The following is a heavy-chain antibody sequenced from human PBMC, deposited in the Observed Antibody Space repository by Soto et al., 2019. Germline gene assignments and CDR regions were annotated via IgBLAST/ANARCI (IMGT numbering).Heavy chain of an antibody. J-gene: IGHJ6*02. Sequence: ASVKVSCKTSGGTFSSYAISWVRQAPGQGLEWMGGIIPIFGTANYAQKFQGRVTITADESTSTAYMELSSLRSEDTAVYYCARSLITIFGVVITPYYYYGMDVWGQGTTVTVSS. CDR1: GGTFSSYA. V-gene: IGHV1-69*13. CDR3: ARSLITIFGVVITPYYYYGMDV. CDR2: IIPIFGTA. D-gene: IGHD3-3*01.